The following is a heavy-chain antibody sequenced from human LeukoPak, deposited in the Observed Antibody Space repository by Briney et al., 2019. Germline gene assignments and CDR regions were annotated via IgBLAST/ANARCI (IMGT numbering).Heavy chain of an antibody. J-gene: IGHJ4*02. V-gene: IGHV3-33*01. CDR3: ARDGALYYDFWSGYYTIDY. Sequence: PGGSLRLSCAASGFTFSSYGMHWVRQAPVKGLEWVAVIWYDGSNKYYADSVKGRFTISRDNSKNTLYLQMNSLRAEDTAVYYCARDGALYYDFWSGYYTIDYWGQGTLVTVSS. CDR1: GFTFSSYG. D-gene: IGHD3-3*01. CDR2: IWYDGSNK.